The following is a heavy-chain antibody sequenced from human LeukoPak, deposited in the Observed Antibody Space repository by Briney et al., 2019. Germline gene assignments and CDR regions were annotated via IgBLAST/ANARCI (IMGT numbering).Heavy chain of an antibody. CDR2: ISGDGGDT. Sequence: GGSLRLSCAASGFSFDDYAMHWVRRPPGKGLEWVSVISGDGGDTDYVDSVKGRFTISRDNSKDSLYLQMNSLRTEDTALYYCAKEFGYCSGSSCYRYYYYPMDVWGQGTTVTVSS. J-gene: IGHJ6*02. CDR3: AKEFGYCSGSSCYRYYYYPMDV. CDR1: GFSFDDYA. V-gene: IGHV3-43*02. D-gene: IGHD2-15*01.